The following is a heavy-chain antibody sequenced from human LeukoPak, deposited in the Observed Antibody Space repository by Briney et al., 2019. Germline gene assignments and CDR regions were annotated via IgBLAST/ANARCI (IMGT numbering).Heavy chain of an antibody. Sequence: GRSLRLSCAASGFTFSSYGMHWVRQAPGKGLEWVAVISYDGSNKYYADSVKGRFTISGDNSKNTLYLQMNSLRAEDTAVYYCAKEDYGDPLYYYYYYGMDVWGKGTTVTVSS. CDR1: GFTFSSYG. D-gene: IGHD4-17*01. CDR2: ISYDGSNK. CDR3: AKEDYGDPLYYYYYYGMDV. J-gene: IGHJ6*04. V-gene: IGHV3-30*18.